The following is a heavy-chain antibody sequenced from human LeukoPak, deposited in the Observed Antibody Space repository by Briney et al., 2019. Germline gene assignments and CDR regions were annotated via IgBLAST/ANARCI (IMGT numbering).Heavy chain of an antibody. CDR1: RFTFISYA. V-gene: IGHV3-23*01. Sequence: PGGCLRLSCAASRFTFISYAMSWVRQAPGKGLEWVSAISGSGGSKSYAASVKGRLTISRDNSKNTLYLQMNSLRAEDKAVYYCAKLTGTSNDAFDIWGQGTMVTVSS. CDR3: AKLTGTSNDAFDI. D-gene: IGHD1-7*01. CDR2: ISGSGGSK. J-gene: IGHJ3*02.